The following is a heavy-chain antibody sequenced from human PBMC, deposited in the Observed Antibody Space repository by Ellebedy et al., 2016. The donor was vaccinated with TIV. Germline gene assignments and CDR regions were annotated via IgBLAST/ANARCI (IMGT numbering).Heavy chain of an antibody. CDR2: IYHSGST. CDR1: GYSISSGYY. CDR3: ARWMDSSGYYSMLDY. Sequence: SETLSLXXTVSGYSISSGYYWGWIRQPPGKGLEWIGSIYHSGSTYYNPSLKSRVTISVDTSKNQFSLKLSSVTAADTAVYYCARWMDSSGYYSMLDYWGQGTLVTVSS. D-gene: IGHD3-22*01. V-gene: IGHV4-38-2*02. J-gene: IGHJ4*02.